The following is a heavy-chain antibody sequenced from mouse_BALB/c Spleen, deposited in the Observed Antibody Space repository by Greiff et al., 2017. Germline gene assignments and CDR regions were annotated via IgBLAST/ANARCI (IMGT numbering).Heavy chain of an antibody. V-gene: IGHV5-17*02. D-gene: IGHD3-3*01. CDR1: GFTFSSFG. CDR2: ISSGSSTI. CDR3: ARGPSRSAMDY. Sequence: EVQRVESGGGLVQPGGSRKLSCAASGFTFSSFGMHWVRQAPEKGLEWVAYISSGSSTIYYADTVKGRFTISRDNPKNTLFLQMTSLRSEDTAMYYCARGPSRSAMDYWGQGTSVTVSA. J-gene: IGHJ4*01.